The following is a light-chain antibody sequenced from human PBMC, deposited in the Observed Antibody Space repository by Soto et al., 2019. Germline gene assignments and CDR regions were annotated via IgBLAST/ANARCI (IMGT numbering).Light chain of an antibody. CDR2: GAS. CDR3: QQYNNWPLT. V-gene: IGKV3-15*01. J-gene: IGKJ1*01. Sequence: EIVMTQSPATLSVSPGESVTLSCRASQSVRSNLAWYQQKPGQAPRLLISGASTRATGIPAKFSGSGSGTEFTLSISSLQSEDFAVYYCQQYNNWPLTFGQGTKVEIK. CDR1: QSVRSN.